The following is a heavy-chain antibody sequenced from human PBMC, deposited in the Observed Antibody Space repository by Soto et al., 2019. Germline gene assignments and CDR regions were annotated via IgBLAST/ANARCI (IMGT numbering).Heavy chain of an antibody. CDR1: GASISGYY. Sequence: SETLSLTCTVSGASISGYYWTWIRQPPGKGLEWIGHIFHSGRTSYNPSLKSRVIILVDTSKSQFSLKLTSVTAADTAVYYCAREPYEIGMVRGEEGPSYDYFGLDVWGQGTTVTVSS. CDR2: IFHSGRT. J-gene: IGHJ6*02. D-gene: IGHD3-10*01. CDR3: AREPYEIGMVRGEEGPSYDYFGLDV. V-gene: IGHV4-59*01.